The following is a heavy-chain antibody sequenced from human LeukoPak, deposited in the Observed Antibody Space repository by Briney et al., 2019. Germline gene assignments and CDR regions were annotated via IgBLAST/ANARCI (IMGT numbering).Heavy chain of an antibody. CDR2: ISSNGNTI. J-gene: IGHJ3*02. CDR1: GFTFGDYA. V-gene: IGHV3-48*03. CDR3: VRGGCCLNNFCYLWNAFDI. D-gene: IGHD1-20*01. Sequence: QPGRSLRLSCTGSGFTFGDYAMSWVRQAPGKGLEWVSYISSNGNTIKYADSVEGRFTISRDYAKNSLYLQMNSLRAEDTAVYYCVRGGCCLNNFCYLWNAFDIWGRGTMVTVSS.